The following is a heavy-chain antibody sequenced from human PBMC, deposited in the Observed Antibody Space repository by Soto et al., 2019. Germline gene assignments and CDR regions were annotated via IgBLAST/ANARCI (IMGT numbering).Heavy chain of an antibody. D-gene: IGHD5-12*01. V-gene: IGHV1-18*01. CDR2: ISPDNGNT. CDR1: GYTFTIYG. CDR3: ARALGYSGYAGMDV. Sequence: ASVKFSCKASGYTFTIYGINWVRQAPGQGLEWMGWISPDNGNTNYAQKLQGRVTMTTDTSTSTAYMELRSLRSDDTAVYYCARALGYSGYAGMDVWGQGTTVTVSS. J-gene: IGHJ6*02.